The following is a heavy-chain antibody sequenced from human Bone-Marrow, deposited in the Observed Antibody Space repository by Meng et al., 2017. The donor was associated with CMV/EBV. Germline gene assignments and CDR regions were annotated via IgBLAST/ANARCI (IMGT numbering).Heavy chain of an antibody. Sequence: SETPSLTCTVSGGSISSSSYYWGWIRQPPGKGLEWIGSIYYSGSTYYNPSLKSRVTISVDTSKNQLSLKMTSVTAADTAVYYCARQIYDTSGEGWFDPWGQGTLVTVSS. CDR2: IYYSGST. D-gene: IGHD3-3*01. V-gene: IGHV4-39*01. J-gene: IGHJ5*02. CDR3: ARQIYDTSGEGWFDP. CDR1: GGSISSSSYY.